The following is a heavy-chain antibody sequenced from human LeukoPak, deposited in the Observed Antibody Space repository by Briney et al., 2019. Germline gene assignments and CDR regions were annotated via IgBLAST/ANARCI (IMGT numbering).Heavy chain of an antibody. Sequence: PGGSLRLSCAASGFTFSGYWMHWARQSPGKGLVWVSCINGDGSDTRYADSVKGRFTISRDNAKNTLYLQMHSLRVEDTAVYYCARDPRNKGFDPWGQGTLVTVSS. D-gene: IGHD1/OR15-1a*01. J-gene: IGHJ5*02. V-gene: IGHV3-74*01. CDR1: GFTFSGYW. CDR2: INGDGSDT. CDR3: ARDPRNKGFDP.